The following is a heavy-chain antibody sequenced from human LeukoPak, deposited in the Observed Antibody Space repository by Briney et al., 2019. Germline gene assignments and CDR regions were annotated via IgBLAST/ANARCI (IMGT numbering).Heavy chain of an antibody. V-gene: IGHV1-18*01. CDR3: VLYYYEPDAFDI. CDR1: GYTFTSYG. Sequence: GASVKVSCKASGYTFTSYGISWVRQAPGQGLEWMGWISACNGNTNYAQKLQGRVTMTTDTSTSTAYMELRSLRSDDTAVYYCVLYYYEPDAFDIWGQGTMVTVSP. CDR2: ISACNGNT. J-gene: IGHJ3*02. D-gene: IGHD3-22*01.